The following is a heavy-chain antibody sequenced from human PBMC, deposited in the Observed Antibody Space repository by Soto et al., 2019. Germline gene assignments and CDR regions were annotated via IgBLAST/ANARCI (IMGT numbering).Heavy chain of an antibody. D-gene: IGHD3-3*01. CDR3: ARDFGHGYYLDY. J-gene: IGHJ4*02. CDR2: ISDSGDKT. CDR1: GFTFSSYA. V-gene: IGHV3-23*01. Sequence: GGSLRLSCAASGFTFSSYAMSWVRQAPGKGLEWVSAISDSGDKTYYADSVKGRFTVSRDNAESSLYLQMNSLRDEDTAVYFCARDFGHGYYLDYWGRGTLVTVS.